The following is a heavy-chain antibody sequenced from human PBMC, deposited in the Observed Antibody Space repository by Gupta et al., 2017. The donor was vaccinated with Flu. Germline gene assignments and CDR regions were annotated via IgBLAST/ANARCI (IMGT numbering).Heavy chain of an antibody. CDR1: GGSFRGYY. Sequence: QVQLQQWRAGLLKPSETLSLTCAVYGGSFRGYYWSWIRKPPGKGLEWIWEINHRGSTNYNPSLKSRVTISVDTSKNQFSLKLSSVTAADTAVYYCARAPDIVVVVAAPNYYYGMDVWGQGTTVTVSS. D-gene: IGHD2-15*01. J-gene: IGHJ6*02. CDR2: INHRGST. V-gene: IGHV4-34*01. CDR3: ARAPDIVVVVAAPNYYYGMDV.